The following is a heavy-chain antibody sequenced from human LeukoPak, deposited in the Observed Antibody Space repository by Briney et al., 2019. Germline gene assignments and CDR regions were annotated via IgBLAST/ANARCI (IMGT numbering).Heavy chain of an antibody. CDR1: GGSISSYY. CDR2: IYTSGST. V-gene: IGHV4-4*09. CDR3: ARVLVRGPTFAFDI. Sequence: PSETLSLTCTVSGGSISSYYWSWIRQPPGKGLEWIGYIYTSGSTNYNPSLKSRVTISVDTSKNQFSLKLSSVTAADTAVYYCARVLVRGPTFAFDIWGQGTMVTVSS. D-gene: IGHD3-10*01. J-gene: IGHJ3*02.